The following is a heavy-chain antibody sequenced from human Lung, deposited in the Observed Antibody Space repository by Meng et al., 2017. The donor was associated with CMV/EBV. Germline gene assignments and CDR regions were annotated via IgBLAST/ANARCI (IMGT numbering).Heavy chain of an antibody. J-gene: IGHJ4*02. CDR3: ATEPRLLDY. D-gene: IGHD5-18*01. CDR2: ISGGGDII. Sequence: GESLKISCVASGLTFSAYYMTWMRQAPGKGPQCVSYISGGGDIIEYADSVKGRFTISRDNAKNSLYLQMNSLRAEDTAVYYCATEPRLLDYWGQGTLVTVSS. CDR1: GLTFSAYY. V-gene: IGHV3-11*01.